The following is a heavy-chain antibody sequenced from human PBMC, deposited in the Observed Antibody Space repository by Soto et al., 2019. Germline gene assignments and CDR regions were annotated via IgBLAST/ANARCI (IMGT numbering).Heavy chain of an antibody. V-gene: IGHV3-53*01. CDR3: ARNGWGMATVGM. J-gene: IGHJ4*02. D-gene: IGHD4-4*01. CDR1: GFTVSNNY. Sequence: PGGSLRLSCAASGFTVSNNYMIWFRLPPGKGLEWVSLIYSGGTTYYADSVKGRFTISGDNSKNTLYLQMNSLRVEDTAVYYCARNGWGMATVGMWGPGTLVTVSS. CDR2: IYSGGTT.